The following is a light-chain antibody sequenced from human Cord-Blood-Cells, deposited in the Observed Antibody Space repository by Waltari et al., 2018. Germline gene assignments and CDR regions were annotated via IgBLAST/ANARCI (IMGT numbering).Light chain of an antibody. CDR1: SSDFGGCNF. Sequence: QSEMTMPASVTGSQANAITRSRTGTSSDFGGCNFDCWYQQHPGKAPKLMIYEGSNRPSGFSNRFSGSKSGNTASLTISGLQAEDEADYYCCSYAGSSTWVFGGGTKLTVL. V-gene: IGLV2-23*01. CDR3: CSYAGSSTWV. J-gene: IGLJ3*02. CDR2: EGS.